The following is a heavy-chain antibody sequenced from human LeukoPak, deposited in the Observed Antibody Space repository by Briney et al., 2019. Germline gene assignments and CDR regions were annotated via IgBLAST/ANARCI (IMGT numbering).Heavy chain of an antibody. V-gene: IGHV4-34*01. CDR3: ARGYFAFDI. CDR2: INHSGST. Sequence: SETLSLTCAVYGGSFSGYYWSWIRQPPGKGLEWIGEINHSGSTNYNPSLKSRVTISVDTSKNQFSLKLSSVTAADTAVYYCARGYFAFDIWGQGTMVTVSS. D-gene: IGHD3-10*01. J-gene: IGHJ3*02. CDR1: GGSFSGYY.